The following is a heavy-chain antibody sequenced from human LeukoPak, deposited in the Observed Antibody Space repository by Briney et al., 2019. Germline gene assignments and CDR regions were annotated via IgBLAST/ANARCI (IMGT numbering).Heavy chain of an antibody. J-gene: IGHJ5*02. CDR1: GFTFSNYH. Sequence: GGSLRLSCAASGFTFSNYHMHWVRQAPGKGLEWVAVISYDGSNKYYADSVKGRFTISRDNSKNTLYLQMNSLRAEDTAVYYCAREDIAVAGTYFDPWGQGTLVTVSS. D-gene: IGHD6-19*01. V-gene: IGHV3-30*19. CDR3: AREDIAVAGTYFDP. CDR2: ISYDGSNK.